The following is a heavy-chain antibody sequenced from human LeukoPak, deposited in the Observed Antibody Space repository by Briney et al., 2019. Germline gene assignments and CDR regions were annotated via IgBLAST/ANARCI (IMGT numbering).Heavy chain of an antibody. D-gene: IGHD3-22*01. V-gene: IGHV4-30-2*01. Sequence: SETLSLTCAVSGGSISSGGYSWSRIRQPPGKGLEWIGYIYHSGSTYYNPSLKSRVTISVDRSKNQFSLKLSSVTAADTAVYYCAREYNYYDSSGYYYHDAFDIWGQGTMVTVSS. CDR3: AREYNYYDSSGYYYHDAFDI. CDR2: IYHSGST. J-gene: IGHJ3*02. CDR1: GGSISSGGYS.